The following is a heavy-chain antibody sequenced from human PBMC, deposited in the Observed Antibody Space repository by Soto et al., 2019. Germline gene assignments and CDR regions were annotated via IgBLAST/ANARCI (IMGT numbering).Heavy chain of an antibody. D-gene: IGHD4-4*01. CDR2: INPNGCTT. CDR1: GYPFTNYY. CDR3: VRAAWTTVINRLSDVFDV. Sequence: QVQLVQSGAEVKKPGASVRVSCKASGYPFTNYYIDWVRQAPGQGLEWMGIINPNGCTTTSVQKFQGRVTMTRETSTSTGYMELSSLRSEETAVYYCVRAAWTTVINRLSDVFDVWGQGTMVTVSS. J-gene: IGHJ3*01. V-gene: IGHV1-46*03.